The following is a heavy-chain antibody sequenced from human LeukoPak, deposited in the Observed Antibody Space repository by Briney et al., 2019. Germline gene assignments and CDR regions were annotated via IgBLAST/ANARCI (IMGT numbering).Heavy chain of an antibody. J-gene: IGHJ6*03. CDR2: TYYRSKWYN. D-gene: IGHD2-2*01. Sequence: SQTLSLTCAISGDSVSSNSAAWNWIRQSPSRGLEWLGRTYYRSKWYNDYAVSVKSRITINPDTSKNQFSLQLNSVTPEDTAVYYCAREGRPLVVPAADPDYYYYYMDVWGKGTTVTVSS. CDR1: GDSVSSNSAA. V-gene: IGHV6-1*01. CDR3: AREGRPLVVPAADPDYYYYYMDV.